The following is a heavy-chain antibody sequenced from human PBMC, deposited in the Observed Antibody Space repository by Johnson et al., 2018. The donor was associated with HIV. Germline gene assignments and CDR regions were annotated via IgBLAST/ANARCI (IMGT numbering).Heavy chain of an antibody. D-gene: IGHD3-22*01. V-gene: IGHV3-23*04. J-gene: IGHJ3*02. CDR1: GFTFSSYA. Sequence: VQVVESGGGLVQPGGSLRLSCAASGFTFSSYAMSWVRQAQGTGLEWVSAVSGSGGSKYYADSVKGRFTISRDNSKNTLYLQMKSLRGEDTAVYYCAKDRGDSSGYYYADAFDIWGQGTMVTVSS. CDR2: VSGSGGSK. CDR3: AKDRGDSSGYYYADAFDI.